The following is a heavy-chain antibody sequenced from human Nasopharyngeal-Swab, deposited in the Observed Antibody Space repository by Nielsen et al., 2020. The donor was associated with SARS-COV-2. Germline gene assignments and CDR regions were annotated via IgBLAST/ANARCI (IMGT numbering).Heavy chain of an antibody. J-gene: IGHJ3*02. CDR2: IYYSGST. CDR1: GGSIISGGYY. V-gene: IGHV4-31*03. CDR3: ARARSSITIFGVVNPVDAFDI. Sequence: SDTLSLTCTVSGGSIISGGYYWSWIRQHPGKGLEWIGYIYYSGSTYYNPSLKSRVTISVDTSKNQFSLKLSSVTAADTAVYYCARARSSITIFGVVNPVDAFDIWGQGTMVTVSS. D-gene: IGHD3-3*01.